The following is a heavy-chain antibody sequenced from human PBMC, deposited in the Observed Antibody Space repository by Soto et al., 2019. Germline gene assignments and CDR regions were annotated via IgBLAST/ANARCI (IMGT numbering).Heavy chain of an antibody. Sequence: GXXVKVSCKASGYTFTGYYMHWVRQAPGQGLERMGWINPNSGGTNYAQKFQGWVTMTRDTSISTAYMELSRLGSDDTAVSYCASXXXXGXXYPTSAFDIWGQGTMVTVSS. D-gene: IGHD1-26*01. CDR2: INPNSGGT. V-gene: IGHV1-2*04. CDR1: GYTFTGYY. CDR3: ASXXXXGXXYPTSAFDI. J-gene: IGHJ3*02.